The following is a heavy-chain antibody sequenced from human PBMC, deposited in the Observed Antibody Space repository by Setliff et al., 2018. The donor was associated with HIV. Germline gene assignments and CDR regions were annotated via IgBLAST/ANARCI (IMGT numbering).Heavy chain of an antibody. CDR2: FDPEDGET. CDR3: ARDPPSSGWYRADY. J-gene: IGHJ4*02. Sequence: GASVKVSCKVSGYTLTELSRHWVRQAPGKGLEWMGGFDPEDGETIYAQKFQGRVTMTEDTSTDTAYMELSSLRSEDTAVYYCARDPPSSGWYRADYWGQGTLVTVSS. CDR1: GYTLTELS. D-gene: IGHD6-19*01. V-gene: IGHV1-24*01.